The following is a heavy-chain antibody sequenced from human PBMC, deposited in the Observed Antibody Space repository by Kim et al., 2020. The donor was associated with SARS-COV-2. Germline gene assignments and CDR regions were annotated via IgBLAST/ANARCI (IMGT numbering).Heavy chain of an antibody. CDR1: GGTFSSYA. J-gene: IGHJ6*02. Sequence: SVKVSCKASGGTFSSYAISWVRQAPGQGLEWMGGIIPIFGTANYAQKFQGRVTITADESTSTAYMELSSLRSEDTAVYYCATTKHQTADRHYKRWYYYGMDVWGQGTTVTVSS. D-gene: IGHD5-12*01. CDR3: ATTKHQTADRHYKRWYYYGMDV. CDR2: IIPIFGTA. V-gene: IGHV1-69*13.